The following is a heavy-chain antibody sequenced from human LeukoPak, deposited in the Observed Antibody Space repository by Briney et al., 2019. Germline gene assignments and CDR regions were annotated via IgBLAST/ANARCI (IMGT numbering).Heavy chain of an antibody. CDR3: ARGLLWFGEFNYFDY. D-gene: IGHD3-10*01. Sequence: SETLSLTCTVSGGSISSSSYYWGWIRQPPGKGLEWIGSIYYSGSTYYNPSLKSRVTISVDTSKNQFSLKLSSVTAADTAVYYCARGLLWFGEFNYFDYWGQGTLVTVSS. V-gene: IGHV4-39*07. J-gene: IGHJ4*02. CDR2: IYYSGST. CDR1: GGSISSSSYY.